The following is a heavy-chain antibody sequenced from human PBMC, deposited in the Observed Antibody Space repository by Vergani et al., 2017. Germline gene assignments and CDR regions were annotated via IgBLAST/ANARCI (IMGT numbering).Heavy chain of an antibody. CDR3: ARLSLGSTSDY. CDR1: GESFSGYY. V-gene: IGHV4-34*01. Sequence: QVQLQQWGAGLLKPSETLSLTCAVYGESFSGYYWSWIRQPPGKGREWIGEINHGGSTNCSPSLKSRVTISVDTSKNQFSLKLNSVTAADTAVYYCARLSLGSTSDYWGQGTLVTVSS. CDR2: INHGGST. D-gene: IGHD6-13*01. J-gene: IGHJ4*02.